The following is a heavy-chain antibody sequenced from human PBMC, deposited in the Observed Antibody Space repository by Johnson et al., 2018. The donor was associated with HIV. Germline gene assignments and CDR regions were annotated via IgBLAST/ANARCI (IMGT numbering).Heavy chain of an antibody. J-gene: IGHJ3*02. Sequence: VQLVESGGGLVQPGGSLRLSCAASGFTFSSYDMHWVRQVRGKGLEWVSVIYSGGSTYYADSVKGRFTISRDNSKNTVYLQMHSLRAEDTAVYYCARDRQRGGGDADAFDIWGQGTMVSVSS. D-gene: IGHD3-16*01. CDR2: IYSGGST. V-gene: IGHV3-66*01. CDR3: ARDRQRGGGDADAFDI. CDR1: GFTFSSYD.